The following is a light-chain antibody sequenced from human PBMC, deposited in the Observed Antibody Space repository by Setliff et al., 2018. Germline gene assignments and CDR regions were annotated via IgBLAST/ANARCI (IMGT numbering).Light chain of an antibody. CDR2: GNS. J-gene: IGLJ2*01. CDR3: QSYDSSLSAHVV. Sequence: QSALTQPPSVSGAPGQRVTISCTGSSSNIGAGYDVHWYQQLPGTAPKLLIYGNSNRPSGVPDRFSGSKSGTSASLAITGLQAEDEADYYCQSYDSSLSAHVVVGGGTK. V-gene: IGLV1-40*01. CDR1: SSNIGAGYD.